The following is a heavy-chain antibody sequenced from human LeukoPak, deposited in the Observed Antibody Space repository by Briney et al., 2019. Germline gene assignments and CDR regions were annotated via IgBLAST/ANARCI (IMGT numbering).Heavy chain of an antibody. J-gene: IGHJ4*02. V-gene: IGHV3-48*01. CDR3: VKGQEFLEYIYDF. CDR1: GFAFSNYN. D-gene: IGHD3-3*01. Sequence: GGSLRLSCAASGFAFSNYNMNWVRQAPGKGLEWVSYISSSSHSIYYGDSVKGRFTISRENSKSTLYLQMSGLRAEDTAVYFCVKGQEFLEYIYDFWGQGTLVSVSS. CDR2: ISSSSHSI.